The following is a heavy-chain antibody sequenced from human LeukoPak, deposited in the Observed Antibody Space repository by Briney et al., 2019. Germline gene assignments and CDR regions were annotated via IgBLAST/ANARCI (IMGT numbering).Heavy chain of an antibody. CDR1: GFTFSSYA. CDR2: ISGSGSTT. CDR3: ASSFRYCSSTSCYGDDY. Sequence: GGSLRLSCTASGFTFSSYAMSWVRQAPGKGLEWVSVISGSGSTTYYADSVKGRLTISRDNSKNSLYLQMNSLRAEDTAVYYCASSFRYCSSTSCYGDDYWGQGTLVTVSS. D-gene: IGHD2-2*01. J-gene: IGHJ4*02. V-gene: IGHV3-23*01.